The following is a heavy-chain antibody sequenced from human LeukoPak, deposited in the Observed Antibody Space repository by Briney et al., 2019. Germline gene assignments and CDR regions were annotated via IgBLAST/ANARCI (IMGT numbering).Heavy chain of an antibody. D-gene: IGHD5-18*01. CDR2: IYSGGST. V-gene: IGHV3-66*01. CDR3: ARDIPGYSYGYDY. J-gene: IGHJ4*02. Sequence: GGSLRLSCAASGFTVSSNYMSWVRQAPGKGLEWVSVIYSGGSTYYADSVKGRFTISRDNSKNTLYLQMNSLRAEDTAVYYCARDIPGYSYGYDYWGQGTLVTVSS. CDR1: GFTVSSNY.